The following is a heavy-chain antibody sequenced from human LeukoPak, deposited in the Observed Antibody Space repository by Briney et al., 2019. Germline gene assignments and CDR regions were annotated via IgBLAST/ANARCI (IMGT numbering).Heavy chain of an antibody. Sequence: PSETLSLTCTVSGGSISSYYWSWIRQPPGKGLEWIGYIYYSGSTNYNPSLKSRVTISVDTSKNQFSLKLSSVTAADTAVYYCARSASSAYYNILTGYFLVWGQGTLVTVSS. V-gene: IGHV4-59*08. CDR3: ARSASSAYYNILTGYFLV. D-gene: IGHD3-9*01. CDR1: GGSISSYY. J-gene: IGHJ4*02. CDR2: IYYSGST.